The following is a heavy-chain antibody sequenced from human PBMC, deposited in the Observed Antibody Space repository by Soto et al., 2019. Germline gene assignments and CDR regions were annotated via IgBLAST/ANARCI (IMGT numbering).Heavy chain of an antibody. CDR2: IYPGDSDP. Sequence: GESLKISCKGSGYSFTSYWIGWVRQMPWKGLEWMGSIYPGDSDPGYSPSFQGQVTISADKSISTAYLQWSSLKASDTAMYYCARHGPYGSGSRPFDYWGQGTLVTVSS. V-gene: IGHV5-51*01. CDR1: GYSFTSYW. D-gene: IGHD3-10*01. CDR3: ARHGPYGSGSRPFDY. J-gene: IGHJ4*02.